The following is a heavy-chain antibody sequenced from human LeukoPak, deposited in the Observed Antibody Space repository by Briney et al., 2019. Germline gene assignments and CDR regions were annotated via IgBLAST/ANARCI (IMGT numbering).Heavy chain of an antibody. J-gene: IGHJ6*02. CDR3: ARGMEAHRYYYYGMDV. CDR2: INAGNGNT. Sequence: ASVKVSCKASGYTFTSYAMHWVRQAPGQRLEWMGWINAGNGNTKYSQKFQGRVTITRDTSASTAYMELSSLRSEDAAVYYCARGMEAHRYYYYGMDVWGQGTTVTVSS. D-gene: IGHD3-3*01. CDR1: GYTFTSYA. V-gene: IGHV1-3*01.